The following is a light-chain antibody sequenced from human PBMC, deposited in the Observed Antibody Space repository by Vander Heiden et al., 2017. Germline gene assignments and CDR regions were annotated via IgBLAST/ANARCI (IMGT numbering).Light chain of an antibody. CDR1: QGISSY. CDR3: QQLNSLYT. V-gene: IGKV1-9*01. Sequence: DIQLTKSPSFLSASVGDRVTITCRASQGISSYLAWYQQKPGKAPKLLIYAASTLQSGVPSRFSGSGSGTEFTLTISSLQPEDFATYYCQQLNSLYTFGQGTKLEIK. CDR2: AAS. J-gene: IGKJ2*01.